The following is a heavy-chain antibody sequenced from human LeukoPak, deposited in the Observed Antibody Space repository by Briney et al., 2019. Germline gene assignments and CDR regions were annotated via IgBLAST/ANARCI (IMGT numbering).Heavy chain of an antibody. D-gene: IGHD6-19*01. J-gene: IGHJ4*02. V-gene: IGHV4-39*01. Sequence: SETLSLTCTVSGGSISSGTYYWVWIRQPPGKGLEWIGSINYSGTTYYHPSLKSRVTISIDTSKNQFSLKLSSVTAADTALYFCARLIGVSGTFDYWDQGTLVTVSS. CDR1: GGSISSGTYY. CDR2: INYSGTT. CDR3: ARLIGVSGTFDY.